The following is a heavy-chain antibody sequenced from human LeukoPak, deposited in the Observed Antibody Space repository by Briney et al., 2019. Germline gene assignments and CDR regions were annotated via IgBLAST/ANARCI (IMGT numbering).Heavy chain of an antibody. J-gene: IGHJ6*02. CDR3: ARPDYYYGMDV. Sequence: SETLSLTCAVYGGSFSGYYWSWIRQPPGKGLEWIGEINHSGSTNYNPSLKSRVTISVDTSKNQFSLKLSSVTAADTAVYYCARPDYYYGMDVWGQGTTVTVSS. V-gene: IGHV4-34*01. CDR1: GGSFSGYY. CDR2: INHSGST.